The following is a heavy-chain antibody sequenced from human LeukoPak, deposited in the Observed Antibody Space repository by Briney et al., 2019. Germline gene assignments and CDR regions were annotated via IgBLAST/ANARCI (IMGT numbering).Heavy chain of an antibody. Sequence: ASVKVSCKASGYTFTGYYMHWVRQAPGQGLEWMGWINPNSGGTNYAQKFQGWVTMTRDTSISTAYMELSRLRSDDTAVYYCARDGYYGSGSYPDYWGQGTLVTVSS. CDR3: ARDGYYGSGSYPDY. CDR1: GYTFTGYY. D-gene: IGHD3-10*01. V-gene: IGHV1-2*04. J-gene: IGHJ4*02. CDR2: INPNSGGT.